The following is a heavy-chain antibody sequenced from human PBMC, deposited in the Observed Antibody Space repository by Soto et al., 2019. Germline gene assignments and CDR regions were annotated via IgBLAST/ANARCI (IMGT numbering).Heavy chain of an antibody. CDR3: ARGQWLEYFQH. J-gene: IGHJ1*01. CDR2: IYYSGST. CDR1: GGSISSGGYY. V-gene: IGHV4-31*03. D-gene: IGHD6-19*01. Sequence: SETLSLTCTVSGGSISSGGYYWSWIRQHPGKGLEWIGYIYYSGSTYYNPSLKSRVTISVDTSKNQFSLKLSSVTAADTAVYYCARGQWLEYFQHWGQGTLVTVSS.